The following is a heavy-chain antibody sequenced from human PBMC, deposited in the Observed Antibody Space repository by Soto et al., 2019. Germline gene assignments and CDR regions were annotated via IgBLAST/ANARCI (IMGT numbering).Heavy chain of an antibody. J-gene: IGHJ2*01. CDR2: ISAYNGNT. D-gene: IGHD4-17*01. CDR3: AREDPDYGDVDWYFDL. Sequence: QVQLVQSGAEVKKPGASVKVSCKASGYTFTSYGISWVRQAPGQGLEWMGWISAYNGNTNYAQKLQGRVTMTTDTSTSSAYMELRSQRSDDTAVYYCAREDPDYGDVDWYFDLWGRGTLVTVSS. CDR1: GYTFTSYG. V-gene: IGHV1-18*01.